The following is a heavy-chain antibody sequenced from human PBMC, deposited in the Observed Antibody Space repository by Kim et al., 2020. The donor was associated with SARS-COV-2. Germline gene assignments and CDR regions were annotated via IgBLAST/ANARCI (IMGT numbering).Heavy chain of an antibody. J-gene: IGHJ4*02. V-gene: IGHV4-4*07. Sequence: SETLSLTCTVSGGSISSYYWSWIRQPAGKGLEWIGRIYTSGSTNYNPSLKSRVTMSVDTSKNQFSLKLSSVTAADTAVYYCARTPYDFWSGYYEPYYFDYWGQGTLVTVSS. CDR2: IYTSGST. D-gene: IGHD3-3*01. CDR1: GGSISSYY. CDR3: ARTPYDFWSGYYEPYYFDY.